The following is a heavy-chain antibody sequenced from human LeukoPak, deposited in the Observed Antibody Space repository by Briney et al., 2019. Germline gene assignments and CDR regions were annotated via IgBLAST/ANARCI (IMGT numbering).Heavy chain of an antibody. J-gene: IGHJ3*02. CDR2: INHSGST. V-gene: IGHV4-34*01. CDR3: ARARYGDDDAFDI. D-gene: IGHD4-17*01. CDR1: GGSFSGYY. Sequence: SETLSLTCAVYGGSFSGYYWSWIRQPPGKGLEWIGEINHSGSTNYNPSLKSRVTISVDTSKNQFSLKLSSVTAADTAVYYCARARYGDDDAFDIWGQGTMVTVSS.